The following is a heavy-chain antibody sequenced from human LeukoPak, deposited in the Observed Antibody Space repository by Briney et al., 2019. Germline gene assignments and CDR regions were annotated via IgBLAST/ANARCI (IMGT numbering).Heavy chain of an antibody. Sequence: GGSLRLSCAASGFTFSSYAMSWVRQAPGEGLEWVSAISGSGGSTYYADSVKGRFTVSRDNSKNTLYLQMNSLRAEDTAVYYYAKDRITPFDYWGQGTLVTVSS. CDR3: AKDRITPFDY. D-gene: IGHD2-15*01. CDR1: GFTFSSYA. CDR2: ISGSGGST. J-gene: IGHJ4*02. V-gene: IGHV3-23*01.